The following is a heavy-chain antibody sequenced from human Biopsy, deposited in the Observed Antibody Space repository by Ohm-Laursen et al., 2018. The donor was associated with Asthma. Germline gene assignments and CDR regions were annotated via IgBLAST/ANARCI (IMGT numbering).Heavy chain of an antibody. Sequence: PSDTLSLTCTVSGGSISSDYWSWLRQSPGKGLEWIGYIHNSGNTNYNPSLKGRVTISLDTSKNHFSLRLSFVTAADTAVYFCARGQGRGIQLWSLDPWGQGILVTVSS. CDR2: IHNSGNT. CDR3: ARGQGRGIQLWSLDP. V-gene: IGHV4-59*07. D-gene: IGHD5-18*01. CDR1: GGSISSDY. J-gene: IGHJ5*02.